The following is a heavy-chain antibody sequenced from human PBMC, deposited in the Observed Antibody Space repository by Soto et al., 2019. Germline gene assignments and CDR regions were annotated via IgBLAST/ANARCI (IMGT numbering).Heavy chain of an antibody. Sequence: LCSPHQAPGQRLEWMGWINAGNGNTKYSQKFQGRVTITRDTSASTAYMELSSLRSEDTAVYYCARSIVVVTALDYWGQGTPVTVSS. CDR3: ARSIVVVTALDY. D-gene: IGHD2-21*02. J-gene: IGHJ4*02. V-gene: IGHV1-3*01. CDR2: INAGNGNT.